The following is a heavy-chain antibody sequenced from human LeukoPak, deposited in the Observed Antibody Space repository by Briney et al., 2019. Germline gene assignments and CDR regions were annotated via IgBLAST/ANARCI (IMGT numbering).Heavy chain of an antibody. V-gene: IGHV4-61*02. J-gene: IGHJ4*02. CDR1: GGSISSGSYY. CDR3: ARDEGSGWYSDTHFDY. CDR2: IYTSGST. Sequence: SETLSLTCTVSGGSISSGSYYWSWIRQPAGKGLEWIGRIYTSGSTNYNPSLKSRVTMSVDTSKNQFSLTLNSVTAADTAVYYCARDEGSGWYSDTHFDYWGQGTLVTVSS. D-gene: IGHD6-19*01.